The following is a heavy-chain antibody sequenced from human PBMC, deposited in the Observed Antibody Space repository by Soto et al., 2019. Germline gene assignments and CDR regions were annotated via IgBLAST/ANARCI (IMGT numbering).Heavy chain of an antibody. CDR2: IIPIFGSA. J-gene: IGHJ6*02. Sequence: QVQLVQSGVEVKKPGSSVKVSCKAPGGTFSSYAISWVRQAPGQGLAWMGGIIPIFGSAKYAQKFQGRVTITADESTSTGYMALSSLRSEDTAVYYCARSQGGSSSLDIYYYYYYGMDVWRQGTTVTVSS. CDR1: GGTFSSYA. V-gene: IGHV1-69*01. D-gene: IGHD2-15*01. CDR3: ARSQGGSSSLDIYYYYYYGMDV.